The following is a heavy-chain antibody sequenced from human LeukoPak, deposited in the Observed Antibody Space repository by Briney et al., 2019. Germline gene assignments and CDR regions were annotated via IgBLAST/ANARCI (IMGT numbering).Heavy chain of an antibody. CDR3: ARGIVPAAIFY. CDR1: GYTFTGYY. D-gene: IGHD2-2*01. V-gene: IGHV1-2*02. J-gene: IGHJ4*02. CDR2: INPNSGGR. Sequence: ASVKVSCKASGYTFTGYYMHWVRQAPGQGLEWMGWINPNSGGRNYAQKFQGRVTMTRDTSISTAYMELSRLRSDDTAVYYCARGIVPAAIFYWGQGTLVTVSS.